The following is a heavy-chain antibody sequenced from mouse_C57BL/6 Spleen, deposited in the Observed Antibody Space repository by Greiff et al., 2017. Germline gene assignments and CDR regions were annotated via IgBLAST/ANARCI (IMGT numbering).Heavy chain of an antibody. J-gene: IGHJ3*01. D-gene: IGHD1-1*01. CDR3: ARTSYYGLPSWFAY. V-gene: IGHV1-18*01. CDR1: GYTFTDYN. CDR2: INPNNGGT. Sequence: EVKLQESGPELVKPGASVKIPCKASGYTFTDYNMDWVKQSHGKSLEWIGDINPNNGGTIYNQKFKGKATLTVDKSSSTAYMELRSLTSEDTAVYYCARTSYYGLPSWFAYWGQGTLVTVSA.